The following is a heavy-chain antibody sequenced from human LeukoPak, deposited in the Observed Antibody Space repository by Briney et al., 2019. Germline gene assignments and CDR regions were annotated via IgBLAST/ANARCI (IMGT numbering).Heavy chain of an antibody. CDR3: ARAVGVGRGTYFDL. V-gene: IGHV4-59*08. D-gene: IGHD1-1*01. CDR1: GGSIRSDY. J-gene: IGHJ2*01. CDR2: ISYSGST. Sequence: SETLSLTCTVSGGSIRSDYWSWIRQPPGKGLEWIGYISYSGSTNYNPSLKSRVTISVDTSKNQFSLKLSSVTAADTAAYSCARAVGVGRGTYFDLWGRGTLVTVSS.